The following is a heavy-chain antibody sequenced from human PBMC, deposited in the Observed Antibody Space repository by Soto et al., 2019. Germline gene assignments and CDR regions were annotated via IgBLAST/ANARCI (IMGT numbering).Heavy chain of an antibody. D-gene: IGHD6-19*01. CDR3: TTYSSGWY. Sequence: PGGSLRLSCAASGITFTNVWMTWVRQAPGKGLEWVGRIKSKTGGGTTEYTAPVKGRFTISRDDSKNTLYLQMNSLKTEDTAVYFCTTYSSGWYWGQGTLVTVSS. J-gene: IGHJ4*02. V-gene: IGHV3-15*01. CDR2: IKSKTGGGTT. CDR1: GITFTNVW.